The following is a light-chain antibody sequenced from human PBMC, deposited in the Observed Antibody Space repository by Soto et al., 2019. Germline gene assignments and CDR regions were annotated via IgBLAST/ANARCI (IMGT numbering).Light chain of an antibody. CDR2: DAS. V-gene: IGKV1-5*01. CDR1: QSVSDW. J-gene: IGKJ1*01. CDR3: QHYNSYSEA. Sequence: IQMTQSPSTLAASVGDRVTITCRASQSVSDWLAWYQQKPGKAPKFLIYDASNLESGVPSRFSGSGSGTEFTLTISSLQPDDFATYYCQHYNSYSEAFGQGTKV.